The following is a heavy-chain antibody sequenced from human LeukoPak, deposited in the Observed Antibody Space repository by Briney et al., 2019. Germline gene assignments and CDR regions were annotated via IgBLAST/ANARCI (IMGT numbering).Heavy chain of an antibody. CDR3: AKGLIPGAFDI. Sequence: GGSLRLSCAASGFTFSSYAMNWVRQAPGKGLEWVSSISVSAGSTYYADSVKGRFSISRDNSKNTLSLQMNGLRAEDTAVYYCAKGLIPGAFDIWGHGTLVTVSS. CDR2: ISVSAGST. CDR1: GFTFSSYA. V-gene: IGHV3-23*01. J-gene: IGHJ3*02. D-gene: IGHD2-21*02.